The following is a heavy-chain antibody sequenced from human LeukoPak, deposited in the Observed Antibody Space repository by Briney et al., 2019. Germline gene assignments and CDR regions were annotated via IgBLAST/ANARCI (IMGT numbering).Heavy chain of an antibody. CDR1: GYSISSGYY. D-gene: IGHD4-23*01. CDR3: ASPSVSGNPGLYYY. J-gene: IGHJ4*02. CDR2: IYHSGST. V-gene: IGHV4-38-2*02. Sequence: SETLSLTCTVSGYSISSGYYWGWIRQPPGKGLEWIGSIYHSGSTYYNPSLKSRVTISVDTSKNQFSLKLSSVTAADTAVYYCASPSVSGNPGLYYYWGQGTLVTVSS.